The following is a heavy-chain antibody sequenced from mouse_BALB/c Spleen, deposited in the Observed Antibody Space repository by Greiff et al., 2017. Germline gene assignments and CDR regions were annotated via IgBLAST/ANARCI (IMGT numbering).Heavy chain of an antibody. Sequence: EVKLMESGGGLVQPGGSRKLSCAASGFTFSSFGMHWVRQAPEKGLEWVAYISSGSSTIYYADTVKGRFTISRDNPKNTLFLQMTSLRSEDTAMYYCARYNWDWYFDVWGAGTTVTVSS. D-gene: IGHD4-1*01. CDR3: ARYNWDWYFDV. J-gene: IGHJ1*01. V-gene: IGHV5-17*02. CDR2: ISSGSSTI. CDR1: GFTFSSFG.